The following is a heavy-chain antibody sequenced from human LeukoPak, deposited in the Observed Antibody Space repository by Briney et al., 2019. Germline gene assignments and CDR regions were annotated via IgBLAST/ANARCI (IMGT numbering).Heavy chain of an antibody. CDR3: ARMTAAGNSIDY. J-gene: IGHJ4*02. D-gene: IGHD6-13*01. CDR1: GGSISSYY. Sequence: PSETLSLTCTVSGGSISSYYWSWIRQPPGKGLEWIGYIYYNGFTNYNPSLRSRVTVSVDTSKSQFSLKLSSVTAADTAVYYCARMTAAGNSIDYWGQGTLVTVSS. CDR2: IYYNGFT. V-gene: IGHV4-59*01.